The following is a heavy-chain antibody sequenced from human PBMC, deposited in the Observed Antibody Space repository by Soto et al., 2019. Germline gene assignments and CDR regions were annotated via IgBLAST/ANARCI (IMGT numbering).Heavy chain of an antibody. CDR3: ASSGIVVREVNTWFDP. D-gene: IGHD3-22*01. CDR2: ISYRGST. V-gene: IGHV4-59*01. CDR1: AGSITTSY. J-gene: IGHJ5*02. Sequence: PSETLSLTCTVSAGSITTSYWSWIRQPLGKALEWIGYISYRGSTNYNPSLKSRLTISIDTSKSQISLKLTSMTTADTAVYYCASSGIVVREVNTWFDPWGQGTLVTVSS.